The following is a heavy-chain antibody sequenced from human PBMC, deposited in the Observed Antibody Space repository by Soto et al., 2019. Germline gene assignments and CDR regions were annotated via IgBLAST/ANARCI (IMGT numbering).Heavy chain of an antibody. Sequence: QVQLVQSGAEVKKPGSSVKVSCKASGGTFSSYVISWVRQAPGQGLEWMGGITPIFGTPRYAQNFQGRVTITADESTSTAYMELSSLRSKDTAVYYCARDRGLRYYDFWSGFLFYGMDVWGQGTTVTVSS. J-gene: IGHJ6*02. CDR3: ARDRGLRYYDFWSGFLFYGMDV. CDR2: ITPIFGTP. CDR1: GGTFSSYV. V-gene: IGHV1-69*01. D-gene: IGHD3-3*01.